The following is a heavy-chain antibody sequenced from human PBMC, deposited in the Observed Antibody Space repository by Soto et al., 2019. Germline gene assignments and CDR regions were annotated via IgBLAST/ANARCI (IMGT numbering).Heavy chain of an antibody. CDR1: GYTFTSYA. CDR3: ASPGGLWFGELRYYYYGMDV. Sequence: QVQLVQSGAEVKKPGASVKVSCKASGYTFTSYAMHWVRQAPGQRLEWMGWVNAGNGNTKYSQKLQRRVTTTRDTYARTAYMELSSLRSEDTAVYYCASPGGLWFGELRYYYYGMDVWGQGTTFTVSS. D-gene: IGHD3-10*01. J-gene: IGHJ6*02. CDR2: VNAGNGNT. V-gene: IGHV1-3*01.